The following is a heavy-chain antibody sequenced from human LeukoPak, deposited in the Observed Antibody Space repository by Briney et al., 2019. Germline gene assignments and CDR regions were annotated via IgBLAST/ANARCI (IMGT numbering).Heavy chain of an antibody. CDR1: GFTVSSNY. Sequence: GGSLRLSCAASGFTVSSNYMTWVRQAPGKGLEWVSVIYSGGRTYCTDSVKGRFTISRDNSKNTLYLQMNSLRAEDTAVYYCARDLWSDSYGMDVWGQGTTVTVSS. J-gene: IGHJ6*02. CDR2: IYSGGRT. CDR3: ARDLWSDSYGMDV. D-gene: IGHD3-10*01. V-gene: IGHV3-66*01.